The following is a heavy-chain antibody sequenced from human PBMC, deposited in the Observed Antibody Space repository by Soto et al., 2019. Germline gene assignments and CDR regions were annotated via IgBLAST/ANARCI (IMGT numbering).Heavy chain of an antibody. J-gene: IGHJ4*02. CDR2: IMSKIDGGTT. CDR3: AGDVPSYYYDGSGYYSFDY. V-gene: IGHV3-15*01. Sequence: EVQLVESGGGLVKTGGSLRLSCAASGFTFNSAWMSWVRQAPGKGLEWVGRIMSKIDGGTTDYAATVKGRFTISRDDSKNTLYLQMNSLKAEDTSVYFCAGDVPSYYYDGSGYYSFDYWAQGTLVTVSS. D-gene: IGHD3-22*01. CDR1: GFTFNSAW.